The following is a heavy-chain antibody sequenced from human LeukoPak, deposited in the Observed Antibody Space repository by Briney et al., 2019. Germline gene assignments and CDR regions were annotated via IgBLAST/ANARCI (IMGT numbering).Heavy chain of an antibody. D-gene: IGHD3-22*01. Sequence: GGSLRLSCAASGFTFGDYDMHWVRQAPGKGLEWVSLIRADGATTRYTDSVKGRFTISRDNSKNTLFLQMNSLRAEDTAVYYCARDSSPWYYYDRSGSNGFDPWGQGTLVTVSS. J-gene: IGHJ5*02. V-gene: IGHV3-43*02. CDR3: ARDSSPWYYYDRSGSNGFDP. CDR1: GFTFGDYD. CDR2: IRADGATT.